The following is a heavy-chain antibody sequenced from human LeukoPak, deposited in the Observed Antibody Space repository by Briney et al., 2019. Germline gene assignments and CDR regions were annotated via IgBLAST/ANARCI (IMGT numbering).Heavy chain of an antibody. CDR1: GFTFSSSA. J-gene: IGHJ4*02. CDR3: AKEKISYSSSSGQGY. V-gene: IGHV3-30*02. Sequence: PGGSLRLSCAASGFTFSSSAMHWVRQAPGKGLEWVAFIRYDGSNKYHAESVKGPFTISRDNSTKTLYLQMNSLRAEDTAVYYCAKEKISYSSSSGQGYWGQGTLVTVSS. D-gene: IGHD6-6*01. CDR2: IRYDGSNK.